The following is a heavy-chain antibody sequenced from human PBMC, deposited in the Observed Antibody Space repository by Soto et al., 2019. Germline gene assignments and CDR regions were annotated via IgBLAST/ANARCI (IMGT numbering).Heavy chain of an antibody. D-gene: IGHD6-6*01. J-gene: IGHJ5*02. CDR2: ISANSDTS. V-gene: IGHV3-48*02. CDR3: ARVPSARFASGP. CDR1: GFTFSSHA. Sequence: GGSQRLSCAASGFTFSSHAMNWVRQDPGKGLESISYISANSDTSDYADSVKGRFTISRDNASNSLYLQINSRRDEDTAVYYCARVPSARFASGPWGQGTLVTVSS.